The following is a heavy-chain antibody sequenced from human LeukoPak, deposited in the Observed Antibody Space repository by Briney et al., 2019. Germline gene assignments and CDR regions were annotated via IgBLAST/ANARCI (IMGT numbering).Heavy chain of an antibody. CDR1: GFTFSSYE. D-gene: IGHD3-22*01. CDR2: ISSSGSTI. V-gene: IGHV3-48*03. J-gene: IGHJ4*02. CDR3: ASHYYDSSGYYYGVDY. Sequence: GGSLRLSCAASGFTFSSYEMNWVRQAPGKGLEWVSHISSSGSTIYYADSVKGRFTISRDNAKNSLYLQMNSLRAEDTAVYYCASHYYDSSGYYYGVDYWGQGTLVTVSS.